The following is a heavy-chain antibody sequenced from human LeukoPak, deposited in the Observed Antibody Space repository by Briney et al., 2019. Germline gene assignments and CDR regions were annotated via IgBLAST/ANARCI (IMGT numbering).Heavy chain of an antibody. J-gene: IGHJ5*01. V-gene: IGHV3-7*01. Sequence: PGGSLRLSCAVSGFTFSTYWMAWVRQAPGKGLECVATISTDGNEKSYVDSVKGRFTISRDNAKNSLYLQMNSLRVEDTAVYYCARDIWRSFDFRGQGSLVTVSS. D-gene: IGHD2-15*01. CDR1: GFTFSTYW. CDR3: ARDIWRSFDF. CDR2: ISTDGNEK.